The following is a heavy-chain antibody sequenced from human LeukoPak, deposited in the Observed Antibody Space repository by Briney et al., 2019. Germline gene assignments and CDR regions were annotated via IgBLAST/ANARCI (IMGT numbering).Heavy chain of an antibody. J-gene: IGHJ4*02. Sequence: ASVKVSCKASGYTFTSYGISWVRQAPGQGLEWMGWISAYNGNTNYAQKLQGRVTMTTDTSTSTAYMELRSLRSDDTAVYYCARDGQLTNYYDSSGPGTFDYWGQGTLVTVSS. CDR2: ISAYNGNT. V-gene: IGHV1-18*01. D-gene: IGHD3-22*01. CDR1: GYTFTSYG. CDR3: ARDGQLTNYYDSSGPGTFDY.